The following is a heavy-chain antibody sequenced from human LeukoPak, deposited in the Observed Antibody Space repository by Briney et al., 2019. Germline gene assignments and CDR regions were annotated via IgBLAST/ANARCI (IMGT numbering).Heavy chain of an antibody. Sequence: GASVKVSCKASGYTFTSYGISWVRQAPGQGLEWMGWISAYNGNTNYAQKLQGRVTMTTDTSTSTAYMELRSLRSDDTAVYYCARRIAYCSGGSCYSAPYYYYYYMDVWGKGTTVTVSS. CDR1: GYTFTSYG. J-gene: IGHJ6*03. CDR3: ARRIAYCSGGSCYSAPYYYYYYMDV. CDR2: ISAYNGNT. V-gene: IGHV1-18*01. D-gene: IGHD2-15*01.